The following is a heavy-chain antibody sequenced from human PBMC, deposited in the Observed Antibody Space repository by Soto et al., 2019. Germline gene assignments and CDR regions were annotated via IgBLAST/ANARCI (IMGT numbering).Heavy chain of an antibody. CDR3: TTDRYCSSTSCDAFYI. CDR2: IKSKTDGGTT. V-gene: IGHV3-15*01. D-gene: IGHD2-2*01. Sequence: EVQLVESGGGLVKPGGSLRLSCAASGFTFSNAWMRWVRQAPGKGLEWVGRIKSKTDGGTTDYAAPVKGRFTISRDDSKNTLYLQMNSLKTEDTAVYYCTTDRYCSSTSCDAFYIWGQGTMVTVSS. CDR1: GFTFSNAW. J-gene: IGHJ3*02.